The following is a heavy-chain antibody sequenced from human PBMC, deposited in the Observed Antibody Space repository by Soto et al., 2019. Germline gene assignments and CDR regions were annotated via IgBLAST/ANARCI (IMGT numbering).Heavy chain of an antibody. CDR3: AKTRWATIYAISVYGMDV. V-gene: IGHV3-23*01. J-gene: IGHJ6*02. CDR1: GFSFSSFA. CDR2: ISGSADST. D-gene: IGHD5-12*01. Sequence: EVQLLESGGGFIHPGGSLRFSCAASGFSFSSFAMNWVRQAPGQGLERVSIISGSADSTFYADSVKGRFTISRDNSKGTRYLQINSLRAEDTAVYYCAKTRWATIYAISVYGMDVWGQGTTVSVSS.